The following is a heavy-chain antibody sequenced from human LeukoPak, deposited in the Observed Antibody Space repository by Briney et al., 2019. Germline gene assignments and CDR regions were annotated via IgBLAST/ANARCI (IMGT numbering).Heavy chain of an antibody. CDR3: ARVAPYCSSTSCYFNY. CDR2: IIPIFGTA. J-gene: IGHJ4*02. Sequence: SVKVSCKASGGTFSSYAISWVRQAPGQGLEWMGGIIPIFGTANYAQKFQGRVTITADKSTSTAYMDLSSLRSEDTAVYYCARVAPYCSSTSCYFNYWGQGTLVTVSS. CDR1: GGTFSSYA. V-gene: IGHV1-69*06. D-gene: IGHD2-2*01.